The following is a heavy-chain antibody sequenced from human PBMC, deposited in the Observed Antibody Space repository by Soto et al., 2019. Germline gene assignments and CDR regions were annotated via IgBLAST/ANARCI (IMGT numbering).Heavy chain of an antibody. J-gene: IGHJ6*02. Sequence: PSETLSLTCTVSGGSISSGGYYWSWIRQHPGKGLEWIGYIYYSGSTYYNPSLKSQVTISVDTSKNQFSLKLSSVTAADTAVYYCASTYHAAAGQYYYYYYGMDVWGQGTTVTVSS. CDR3: ASTYHAAAGQYYYYYYGMDV. CDR2: IYYSGST. CDR1: GGSISSGGYY. D-gene: IGHD6-13*01. V-gene: IGHV4-31*01.